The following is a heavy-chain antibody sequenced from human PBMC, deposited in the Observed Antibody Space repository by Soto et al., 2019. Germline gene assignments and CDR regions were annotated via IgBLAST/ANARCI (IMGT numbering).Heavy chain of an antibody. Sequence: SEAMSLTCTVSGGSISSSSYCWGWIRQPPGKGLEWIGSSYYSGSTYYNPCLKSRVTISVDTSKNQFSLKLSSVTAADTAVYYCARRPLSTTVVTSAGEYNWFDPWGQGTLVTVSS. J-gene: IGHJ5*02. CDR1: GGSISSSSYC. V-gene: IGHV4-39*01. D-gene: IGHD4-17*01. CDR2: SYYSGST. CDR3: ARRPLSTTVVTSAGEYNWFDP.